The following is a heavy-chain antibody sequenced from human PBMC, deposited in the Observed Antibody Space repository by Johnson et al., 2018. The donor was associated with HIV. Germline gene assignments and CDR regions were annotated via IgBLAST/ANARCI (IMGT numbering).Heavy chain of an antibody. CDR3: ASVHGIAVVDGFDI. J-gene: IGHJ3*02. CDR2: MSGGGGSA. CDR1: GFTVSSYA. D-gene: IGHD6-19*01. V-gene: IGHV3-23*04. Sequence: VESGGGLVQPGGSLRLSCAASGFTVSSYAMSWVRLNPGKGLEWVSSMSGGGGSAYYSDSVKGRFTISSDNAKNSLYLQMNSLRAEDTAVYYCASVHGIAVVDGFDIWGQGTMVSVSS.